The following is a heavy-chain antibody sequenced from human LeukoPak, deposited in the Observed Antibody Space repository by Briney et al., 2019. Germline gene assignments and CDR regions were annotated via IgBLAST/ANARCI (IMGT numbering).Heavy chain of an antibody. CDR2: INPNSGGT. D-gene: IGHD6-19*01. CDR1: GYTFAAYS. J-gene: IGHJ4*02. CDR3: ASPVAARKEVDY. V-gene: IGHV1-2*02. Sequence: ASVKVSCKASGYTFAAYSIHWVRQAPGQGLEWMGWINPNSGGTNYAQKFQDRVTMTRDTSISTAYMELSRLRSDDTAVYYCASPVAARKEVDYWGQGTLVTVSS.